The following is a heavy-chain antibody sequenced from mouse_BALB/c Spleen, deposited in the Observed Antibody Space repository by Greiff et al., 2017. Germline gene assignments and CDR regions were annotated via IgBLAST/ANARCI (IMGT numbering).Heavy chain of an antibody. J-gene: IGHJ2*01. CDR3: ARSITTYYFDY. D-gene: IGHD2-4*01. CDR1: GFSLTSYG. CDR2: IWAGGST. V-gene: IGHV2-9*02. Sequence: VQVVESGPGLVAPSQSLSITCTVSGFSLTSYGVHWVRQPPGKGLEWLGVIWAGGSTNYNSALMSRLSISKDNSKSQVFLKMNSLQTDDTAMYYCARSITTYYFDYWGQGTTLTVSS.